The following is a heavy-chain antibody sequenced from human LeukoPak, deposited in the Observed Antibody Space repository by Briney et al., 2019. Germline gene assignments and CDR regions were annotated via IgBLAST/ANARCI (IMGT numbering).Heavy chain of an antibody. CDR2: IKQDGSTK. D-gene: IGHD1-26*01. CDR1: GFTFSSYA. Sequence: PGGSLRLSCAASGFTFSSYAMAWVRQAPGKGLEWVANIKQDGSTKHYADSLKDRFTISRDNRKNLLYVQMNSLRADDTAVYYCARDTDGSLDYRGQGILVTVAS. V-gene: IGHV3-7*01. J-gene: IGHJ4*02. CDR3: ARDTDGSLDY.